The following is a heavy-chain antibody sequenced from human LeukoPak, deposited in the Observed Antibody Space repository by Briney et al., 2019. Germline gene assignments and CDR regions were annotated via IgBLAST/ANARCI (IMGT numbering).Heavy chain of an antibody. CDR3: AREAEGNDY. Sequence: PARSLTLSCAASGFTFRSYAMHWVRQAPGKGLEWVAVISYNGNNKYYADSVKGRFTISRDNSKNTLYLQMNSLRAEDTAVYYCAREAEGNDYWGQGTLCSVSS. CDR1: GFTFRSYA. CDR2: ISYNGNNK. J-gene: IGHJ4*02. V-gene: IGHV3-30-3*01. D-gene: IGHD3-10*01.